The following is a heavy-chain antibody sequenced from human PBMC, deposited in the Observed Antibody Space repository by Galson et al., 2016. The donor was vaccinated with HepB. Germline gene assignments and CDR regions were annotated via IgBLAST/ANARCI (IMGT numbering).Heavy chain of an antibody. J-gene: IGHJ6*02. Sequence: SVKVSCKASGYTFSSYGISWVRQAPGQGLEWMGWISGYNGNTNYAQKFQDRITMTTDTSTSTVHMEMKNLRSDDTAVYYCARAWGLGLLVPAADVWGQGTTVTVSS. CDR2: ISGYNGNT. V-gene: IGHV1-18*01. CDR1: GYTFSSYG. D-gene: IGHD2-2*01. CDR3: ARAWGLGLLVPAADV.